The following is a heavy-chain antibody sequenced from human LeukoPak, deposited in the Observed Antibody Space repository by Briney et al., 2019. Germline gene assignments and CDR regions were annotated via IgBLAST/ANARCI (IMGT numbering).Heavy chain of an antibody. CDR3: ANHMITFGGVIVRLASFDY. D-gene: IGHD3-16*02. Sequence: AGGSLRLSCAASGFTFSSYAMSWVRQAPGKGLEWVSAISGSGGSTYYADSVKGRFTISRDNSKNTLYLQMNSLRAEDTAVYYCANHMITFGGVIVRLASFDYWGQGTLVTVSS. CDR1: GFTFSSYA. V-gene: IGHV3-23*01. J-gene: IGHJ4*02. CDR2: ISGSGGST.